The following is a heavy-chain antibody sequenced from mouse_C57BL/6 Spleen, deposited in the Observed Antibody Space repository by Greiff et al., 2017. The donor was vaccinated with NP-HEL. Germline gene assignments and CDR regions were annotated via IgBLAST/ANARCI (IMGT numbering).Heavy chain of an antibody. J-gene: IGHJ2*01. CDR1: GYTFTDYY. V-gene: IGHV1-84*01. CDR3: ARVWDYFDY. D-gene: IGHD4-1*01. Sequence: VQLQQSGPELVKPGASVKISCKASGYTFTDYYINWVKQRPGQGLEWIGCIYPGSGNTKYNEKFKGKATLTVDTSSSTAYMQLSSLTSEDSAVYFCARVWDYFDYWGQGTTLTVSS. CDR2: IYPGSGNT.